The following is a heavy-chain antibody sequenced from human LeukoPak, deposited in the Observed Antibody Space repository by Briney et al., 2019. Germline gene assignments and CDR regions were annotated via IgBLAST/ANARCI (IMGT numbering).Heavy chain of an antibody. J-gene: IGHJ3*02. CDR2: INPNGIDI. Sequence: PGGSLRLSCAASEIAFSTYFFHWVRQTPGEGLVWVAYINPNGIDINYANSVRGRFTISRDNAKNTVYLQMSSLRAEDTAMYFCARDDAGPRAFDIWGQGTMVTVSS. V-gene: IGHV3-74*01. CDR1: EIAFSTYF. CDR3: ARDDAGPRAFDI.